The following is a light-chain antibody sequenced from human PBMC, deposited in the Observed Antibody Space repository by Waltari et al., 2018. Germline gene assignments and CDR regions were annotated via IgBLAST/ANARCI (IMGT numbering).Light chain of an antibody. CDR2: ATS. V-gene: IGKV1-39*01. J-gene: IGKJ2*01. CDR3: QQSHTFPYT. CDR1: QSVSPS. Sequence: DTQMTQSPSSLSASVGDRVTITCRASQSVSPSLNWYQQKPGKAPKLLIFATSTLQSGVPSRFSGGGSKTDFTLTISSLQPEDCATYYCQQSHTFPYTFGQGTKLEIK.